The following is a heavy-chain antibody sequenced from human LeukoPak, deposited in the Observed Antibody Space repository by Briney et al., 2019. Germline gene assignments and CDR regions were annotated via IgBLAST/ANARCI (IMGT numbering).Heavy chain of an antibody. CDR3: AKEARYGSGSSSSYYYYMDV. CDR1: GFTFSCFA. V-gene: IGHV3-23*01. D-gene: IGHD3-10*01. Sequence: GGSLRRSCAASGFTFSCFAMSWLRQAPGKGLEWVSAISGSGGSTYYADSVKGRMTISRDNSKNTLYLQMNSVRAEDTAVYYCAKEARYGSGSSSSYYYYMDVWGKGTTVTVSS. CDR2: ISGSGGST. J-gene: IGHJ6*03.